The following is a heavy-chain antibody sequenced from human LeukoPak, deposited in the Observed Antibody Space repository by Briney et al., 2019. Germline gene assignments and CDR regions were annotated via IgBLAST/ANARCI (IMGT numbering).Heavy chain of an antibody. CDR2: ISSSGSTI. V-gene: IGHV3-48*03. CDR1: GFTFSSYE. Sequence: GESLRLSCAASGFTFSSYEMNWVRQAPGKGLEWVSYISSSGSTIYYADSVKGRFTISRDNAKNSLYLQMNSLRAEDTAVYYCARDDIVATISQVPYGMDVWGKGTTVTVSS. D-gene: IGHD5-12*01. J-gene: IGHJ6*04. CDR3: ARDDIVATISQVPYGMDV.